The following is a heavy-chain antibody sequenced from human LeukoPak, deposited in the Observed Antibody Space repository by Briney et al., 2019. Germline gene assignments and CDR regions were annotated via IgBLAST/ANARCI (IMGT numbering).Heavy chain of an antibody. CDR3: ARTKGARDFWSGYYLRDPFDY. V-gene: IGHV4-39*01. CDR2: IYYSGST. D-gene: IGHD3-3*01. J-gene: IGHJ4*02. CDR1: GGSISSSSYY. Sequence: SETLSLTCTVSGGSISSSSYYWGWIRQPPGKGLEWIGSIYYSGSTYYNPSLRSRVTISVDTSKNQFSLKLSSVTAAGTAVYYCARTKGARDFWSGYYLRDPFDYWGQGTLVTVSS.